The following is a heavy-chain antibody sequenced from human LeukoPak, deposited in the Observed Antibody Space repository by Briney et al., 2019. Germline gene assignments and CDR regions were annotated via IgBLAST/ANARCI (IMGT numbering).Heavy chain of an antibody. CDR1: GGSISSGDYY. Sequence: SETLSLTCTVSGGSISSGDYYWNWIRQHPGKGLEWIGYIYYSGITYYNPSLKSRVTISVDTSKNQFPLNLSSVTAADTAVYYCARDPRGTYLYYFDFWGQGTLVTVSS. V-gene: IGHV4-31*03. CDR2: IYYSGIT. CDR3: ARDPRGTYLYYFDF. J-gene: IGHJ4*02. D-gene: IGHD1-26*01.